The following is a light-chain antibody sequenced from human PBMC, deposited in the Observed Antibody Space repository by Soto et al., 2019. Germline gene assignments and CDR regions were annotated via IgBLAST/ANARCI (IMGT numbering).Light chain of an antibody. CDR2: DVI. J-gene: IGLJ1*01. CDR3: LSYAGNYIYV. Sequence: QSVLTQPRSVSGSPGQSVTISCTGTSSDIGAYNAVSWYQQHPDKAPRFIIFDVIKRPSGVPDRFSASKSGNTASLTISGLQADDEAEYFCLSYAGNYIYVFGTGTKATVL. V-gene: IGLV2-11*01. CDR1: SSDIGAYNA.